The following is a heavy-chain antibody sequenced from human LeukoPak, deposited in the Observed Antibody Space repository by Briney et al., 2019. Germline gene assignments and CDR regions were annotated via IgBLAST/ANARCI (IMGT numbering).Heavy chain of an antibody. CDR1: GFTFSSYW. CDR2: INSDGSYT. Sequence: GGSLRLSCAASGFTFSSYWMHWVRQAPGKGLVWVSRINSDGSYTNYADSVKGRFTISRDNAKNTVYLQMNSLRAEDTAVYYCARGGSCSGGTCYSGKDNWFDSWGQGTLVTVSS. V-gene: IGHV3-74*01. J-gene: IGHJ5*01. CDR3: ARGGSCSGGTCYSGKDNWFDS. D-gene: IGHD2-15*01.